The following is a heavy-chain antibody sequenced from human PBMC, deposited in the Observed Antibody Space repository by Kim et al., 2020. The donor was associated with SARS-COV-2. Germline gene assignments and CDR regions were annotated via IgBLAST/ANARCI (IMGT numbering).Heavy chain of an antibody. CDR1: GGSFSGYY. CDR3: ARADGIAAAGMLGDAFDI. J-gene: IGHJ3*02. V-gene: IGHV4-34*01. D-gene: IGHD6-13*01. CDR2: INHSGST. Sequence: SDTLSLTCAVYGGSFSGYYWSWIRQPPGKGLEWIGEINHSGSTNYNPSLKSRVTISVDTSKNQFSLKLSSVTAADTAVYYCARADGIAAAGMLGDAFDIWGQGTMVTVSS.